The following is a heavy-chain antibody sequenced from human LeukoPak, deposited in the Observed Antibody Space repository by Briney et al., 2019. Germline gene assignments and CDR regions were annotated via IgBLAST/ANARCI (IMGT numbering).Heavy chain of an antibody. CDR2: IYHTGST. CDR3: ARDKAPLGPAQYNWFDP. V-gene: IGHV4-38-2*02. D-gene: IGHD5-24*01. J-gene: IGHJ5*02. Sequence: PSETLSLTPALSGYSISSGNYWGWTRQPPGKGLEWIGSIYHTGSTYYNPSLKSRVTISVDTSKNQFSLKLNSVTAADTAVYYCARDKAPLGPAQYNWFDPWGQGTLVTVSS. CDR1: GYSISSGNY.